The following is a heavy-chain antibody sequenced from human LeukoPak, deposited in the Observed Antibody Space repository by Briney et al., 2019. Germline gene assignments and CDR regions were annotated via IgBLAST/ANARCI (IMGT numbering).Heavy chain of an antibody. CDR3: SRGGAFDI. CDR2: INNSVST. Sequence: SETLSLTPAVYGGSFIGYYWSWIRHPPGKGLEWIGEINNSVSTDYNTSLKRRVNISLEASKNKSPLKLSSVAAAHKARYYFSRGGAFDIWGQGTMVTVSS. V-gene: IGHV4-34*01. CDR1: GGSFIGYY. J-gene: IGHJ3*02.